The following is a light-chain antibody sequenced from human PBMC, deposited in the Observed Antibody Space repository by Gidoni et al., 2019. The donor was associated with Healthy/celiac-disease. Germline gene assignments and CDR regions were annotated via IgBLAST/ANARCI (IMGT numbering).Light chain of an antibody. J-gene: IGKJ4*01. V-gene: IGKV1-27*01. CDR1: QSISNY. Sequence: DIQMTQSPSSLSASVGDSVTITCRASQSISNYLAWYQQKPGKVPKLLIYAASTLQSGVPSRFSGSGSGTDFTLTISSLQPEDVATYYCQKYNSALTFGGGTKVEIK. CDR2: AAS. CDR3: QKYNSALT.